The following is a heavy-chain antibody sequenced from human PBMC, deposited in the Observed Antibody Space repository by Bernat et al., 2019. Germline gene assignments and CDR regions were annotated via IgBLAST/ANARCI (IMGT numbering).Heavy chain of an antibody. CDR3: ARGASISAFAFDF. J-gene: IGHJ4*02. Sequence: QVQLQQWGAGLLKPSETLSLTCAVYGGSFSGYYWTWVRQSPGKGLEWIGEINHSGSTNYNPSLKSRVTISVDSSKNQFSLKLSSVTAADTAVYYCARGASISAFAFDFRGQGTPVTVSS. D-gene: IGHD5-24*01. V-gene: IGHV4-34*01. CDR1: GGSFSGYY. CDR2: INHSGST.